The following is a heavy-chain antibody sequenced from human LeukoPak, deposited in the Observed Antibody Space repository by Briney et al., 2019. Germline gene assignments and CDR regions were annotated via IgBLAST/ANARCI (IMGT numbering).Heavy chain of an antibody. CDR1: GFTFSGSA. D-gene: IGHD3-3*01. J-gene: IGHJ4*02. V-gene: IGHV3-73*01. Sequence: PGGSLRLSCAASGFTFSGSAMHWVRPASGKGLEWVGRIRSKANNYATAYAASVKGRFTVSRDDSKNTAYLQMNSLKTEDTAVYYCTRFYDFGLDYWGQGTLVTVSS. CDR3: TRFYDFGLDY. CDR2: IRSKANNYAT.